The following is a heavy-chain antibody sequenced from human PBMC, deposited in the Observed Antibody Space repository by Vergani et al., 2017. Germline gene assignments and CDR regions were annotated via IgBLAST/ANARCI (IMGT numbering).Heavy chain of an antibody. Sequence: QVQLQESGPGLVKPSQTLSLTCTVSGGSISSGGYYWSWIRQHPGKGLEWIGYIYYSGTTYYNPSLKSRVTISVDTSKNQFSLKLSPVTAADTAVYYCARGPAARGYFDYWGQGTLVTVSS. CDR1: GGSISSGGYY. CDR2: IYYSGTT. V-gene: IGHV4-31*03. D-gene: IGHD6-13*01. CDR3: ARGPAARGYFDY. J-gene: IGHJ4*02.